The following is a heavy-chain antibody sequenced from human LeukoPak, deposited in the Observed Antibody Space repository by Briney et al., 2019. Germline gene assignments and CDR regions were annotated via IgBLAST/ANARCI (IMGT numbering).Heavy chain of an antibody. CDR3: ARDQQNGYSSGWSFDS. CDR2: ISSSGSTI. V-gene: IGHV3-48*03. J-gene: IGHJ5*01. Sequence: PGGSLGLSCAASGFTFSSYEMNWVRQAPGKGLEWVSYISSSGSTIYYADSVKGRFTISRDNSKNTLYLQMNSLRPEDTAVYYCARDQQNGYSSGWSFDSWGQGTLVTVSS. D-gene: IGHD6-19*01. CDR1: GFTFSSYE.